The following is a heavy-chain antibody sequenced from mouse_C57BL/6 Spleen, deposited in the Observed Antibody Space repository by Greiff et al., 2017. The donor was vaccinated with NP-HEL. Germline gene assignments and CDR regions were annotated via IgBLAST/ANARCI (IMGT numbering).Heavy chain of an antibody. D-gene: IGHD1-1*01. CDR1: GYTFTSYW. J-gene: IGHJ1*03. CDR3: ARDYGSSYRYFDV. V-gene: IGHV1-50*01. Sequence: VQLQQPGAELVKPGASVKLSCKASGYTFTSYWMQWVKQRPGQGLEWIGEIDPSDSYTNYNQKFKGKATLTVDTSSSTAYMQRSSLTSEDSAVYYCARDYGSSYRYFDVWGTGTTVTVSS. CDR2: IDPSDSYT.